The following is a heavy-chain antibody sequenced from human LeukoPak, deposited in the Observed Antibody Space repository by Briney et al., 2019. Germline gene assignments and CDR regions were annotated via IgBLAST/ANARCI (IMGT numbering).Heavy chain of an antibody. CDR1: GGSFSGYY. CDR2: INHSGST. V-gene: IGHV4-34*01. Sequence: SESLLHSFAVYGGSFSGYYWSWIRQPPGKGLEWIGEINHSGSTNYNPSLKSRVTISVDTSKNQFSLKLSSVTAADTAVYYCARGGSYYVNDFDYWGQETLVRVSS. CDR3: ARGGSYYVNDFDY. D-gene: IGHD1-26*01. J-gene: IGHJ4*02.